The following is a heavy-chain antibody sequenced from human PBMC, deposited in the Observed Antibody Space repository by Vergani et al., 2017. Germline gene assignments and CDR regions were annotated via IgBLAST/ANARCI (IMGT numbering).Heavy chain of an antibody. Sequence: QLQLQESGPGLVKPSETLSLTCTVSGGSISSFYWSWIRQPPGKGLEWIGYISDSGSTNYSPSLKSRVTISIDTSKNQFSLKLSSVTAADTAVYYCARQPEDDFWSGYYKDWGQGTLVTVSS. D-gene: IGHD3-3*01. V-gene: IGHV4-59*08. J-gene: IGHJ4*02. CDR1: GGSISSFY. CDR3: ARQPEDDFWSGYYKD. CDR2: ISDSGST.